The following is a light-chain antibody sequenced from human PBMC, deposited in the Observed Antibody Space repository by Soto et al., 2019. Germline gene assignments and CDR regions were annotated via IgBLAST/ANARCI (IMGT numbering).Light chain of an antibody. CDR1: QSVNRQ. V-gene: IGKV3D-15*01. CDR3: QQSYNSPLT. Sequence: EIVMTQSPASLSVPPGERVTLSCRASQSVNRQVLWYQHRPGQAPRLLIHGASSRATGIPSRFSGSRSGTDFTLTINSLQPEDFAVYYCQQSYNSPLTFDQGTKVDIK. CDR2: GAS. J-gene: IGKJ1*01.